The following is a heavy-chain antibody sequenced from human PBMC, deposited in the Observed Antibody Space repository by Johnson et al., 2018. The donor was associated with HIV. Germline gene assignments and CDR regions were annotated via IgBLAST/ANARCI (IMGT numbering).Heavy chain of an antibody. Sequence: EVQLVESGGGLVQPGGSLRLSCAASGFTFSSYWMSWVRQAPGKGLEWVANIKQDGSEKYYVDSVQGRFTISRDNAKNSLYLQMNSLRAEDTAVYYCARNMFARPWSVTRYAFDIWGQGTMVTVSS. CDR3: ARNMFARPWSVTRYAFDI. CDR2: IKQDGSEK. J-gene: IGHJ3*02. CDR1: GFTFSSYW. D-gene: IGHD3-10*02. V-gene: IGHV3-7*01.